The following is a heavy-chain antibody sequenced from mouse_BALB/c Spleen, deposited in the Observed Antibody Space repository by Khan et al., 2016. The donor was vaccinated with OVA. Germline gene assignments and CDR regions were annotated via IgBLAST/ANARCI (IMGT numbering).Heavy chain of an antibody. CDR2: IWTGGGT. CDR3: VRRGNYYGSFYWYFDV. V-gene: IGHV2-9-2*01. D-gene: IGHD1-1*01. Sequence: QVQLKESGPGLVAPSQSLSITCTVSGFSLTNYDISWIRQPPGKGLEWLGVIWTGGGTNYNSAFMSRLGISKDNSKSQVFLKMNSLQTDDTAIYYCVRRGNYYGSFYWYFDVWGAGTTVTVSS. J-gene: IGHJ1*01. CDR1: GFSLTNYD.